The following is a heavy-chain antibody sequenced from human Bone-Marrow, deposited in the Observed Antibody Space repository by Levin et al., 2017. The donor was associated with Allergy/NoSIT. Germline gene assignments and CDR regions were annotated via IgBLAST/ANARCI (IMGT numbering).Heavy chain of an antibody. CDR1: GDTFTVYY. Sequence: ASVKVSCKASGDTFTVYYIHWVRQAPGQGLDWMGWINPNGGGTNYAPKFQGRVTMTRDTSINTAYMELSRLSTDDTAVYYCARDGYADLPGYWGQGSLVTVSS. D-gene: IGHD4-17*01. CDR3: ARDGYADLPGY. V-gene: IGHV1-2*02. CDR2: INPNGGGT. J-gene: IGHJ4*02.